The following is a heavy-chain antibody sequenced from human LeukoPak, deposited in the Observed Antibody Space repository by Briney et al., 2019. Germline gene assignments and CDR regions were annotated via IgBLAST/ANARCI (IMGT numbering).Heavy chain of an antibody. D-gene: IGHD6-6*01. V-gene: IGHV1-2*02. Sequence: ASVKVSCKASGHTFTGYYMHWVRQAPGQGLEWMGWINPNSGGTNYAQKFQGRVTMTRDTSISTAYMELSRLGSDDTAVYYCARGVPLAARPGRGGDVCVYWGQGTLVTVSS. CDR1: GHTFTGYY. CDR2: INPNSGGT. J-gene: IGHJ4*02. CDR3: ARGVPLAARPGRGGDVCVY.